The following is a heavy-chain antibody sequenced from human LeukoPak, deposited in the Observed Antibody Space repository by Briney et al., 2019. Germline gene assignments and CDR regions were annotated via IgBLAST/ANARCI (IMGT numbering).Heavy chain of an antibody. CDR2: IGYDGNNK. CDR3: AKGLTAYADYYYYMDV. Sequence: PGGSLRLSCAASGFTFSRYGTHWVRQAPGKGLEWVAFIGYDGNNKYYADSVKGRFTISRDNSQDTLDLQMNSLRAEDTAVYYCAKGLTAYADYYYYMDVWGKGTTVTISS. J-gene: IGHJ6*03. CDR1: GFTFSRYG. V-gene: IGHV3-30*02. D-gene: IGHD2-21*01.